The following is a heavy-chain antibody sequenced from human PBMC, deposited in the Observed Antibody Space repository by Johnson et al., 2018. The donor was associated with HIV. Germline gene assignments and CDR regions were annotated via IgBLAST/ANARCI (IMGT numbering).Heavy chain of an antibody. V-gene: IGHV3-30*04. Sequence: QVQLVESGGGLVQPGGSLRLSCAASGFTFSSYAMHWVRQAPGKGLEWVAVISYDGSNKYYADSVKGRFTISRDNSKNTLSLKMNSLRAEDTAVYYCTTPSGSYVSSYDAFDIWGQGTMVTVSS. CDR3: TTPSGSYVSSYDAFDI. D-gene: IGHD1-26*01. CDR1: GFTFSSYA. CDR2: ISYDGSNK. J-gene: IGHJ3*02.